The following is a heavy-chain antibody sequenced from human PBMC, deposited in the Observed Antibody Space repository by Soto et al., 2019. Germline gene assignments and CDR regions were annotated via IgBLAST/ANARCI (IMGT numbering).Heavy chain of an antibody. J-gene: IGHJ5*02. D-gene: IGHD6-6*01. CDR3: ARGYIAARQTSNWFDP. CDR2: IIPIFGTA. Sequence: GASVKVSCKASGGTFSSYAISWVRQAPGQGLEWMGGIIPIFGTANYAQKFQGRVTITADESTSTAYMELSSLRSEDTAVYYCARGYIAARQTSNWFDPWGQGTLVTVSS. CDR1: GGTFSSYA. V-gene: IGHV1-69*13.